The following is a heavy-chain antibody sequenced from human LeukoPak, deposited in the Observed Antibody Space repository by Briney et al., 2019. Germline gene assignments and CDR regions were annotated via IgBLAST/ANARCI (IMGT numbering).Heavy chain of an antibody. V-gene: IGHV3-30*18. CDR1: GFTFSSSG. CDR2: ISYDGSNK. J-gene: IGHJ3*02. D-gene: IGHD3-9*01. CDR3: AKEEGTFDWLIDAFDI. Sequence: PGRSLRLSCAASGFTFSSSGMHWVRQAPGKGLEWVAVISYDGSNKYYADSVKGRFTISRDNSKNTLYLQMNSLRAEDTAVYYCAKEEGTFDWLIDAFDIWGQGTMVTVSS.